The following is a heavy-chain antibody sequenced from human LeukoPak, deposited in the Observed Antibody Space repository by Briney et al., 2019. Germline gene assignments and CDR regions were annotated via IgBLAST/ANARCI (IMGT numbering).Heavy chain of an antibody. D-gene: IGHD7-27*01. J-gene: IGHJ4*02. CDR3: ANLLNWGSYFDY. CDR2: INTDGSAT. V-gene: IGHV3-74*01. Sequence: GGSLRLSCAASGFTFRTYWMHWVRQAPGKGLVWVSHINTDGSATNYADSVKGRFTVSRDNAKNTLYLQMNSLRAEDTAVYYCANLLNWGSYFDYWGQGTLVTVSS. CDR1: GFTFRTYW.